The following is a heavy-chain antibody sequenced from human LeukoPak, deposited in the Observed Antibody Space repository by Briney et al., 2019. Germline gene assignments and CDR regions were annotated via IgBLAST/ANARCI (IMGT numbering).Heavy chain of an antibody. CDR3: AGYHHGGAHHNWFAP. J-gene: IGHJ5*02. D-gene: IGHD4-23*01. CDR1: GYTFTSYG. Sequence: ASVKVSCKASGYTFTSYGISWGRHALGQGLGWMGWISAYNGKKNNAQKLQGRVTMTTDTSTSTAYVELRSLRSDDTAVYCCAGYHHGGAHHNWFAPWSQGSLVTVSS. V-gene: IGHV1-18*01. CDR2: ISAYNGKK.